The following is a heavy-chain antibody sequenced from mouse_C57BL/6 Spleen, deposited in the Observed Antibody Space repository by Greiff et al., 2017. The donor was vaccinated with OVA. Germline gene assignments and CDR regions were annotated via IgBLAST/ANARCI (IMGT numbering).Heavy chain of an antibody. CDR3: ARGHSSSFYRYFDV. V-gene: IGHV1-53*01. CDR2: INPSNGGT. D-gene: IGHD1-1*01. Sequence: QVQLQQPGTELVKPGASVKLSCKASGYTFTSYWMHWVKQRPGQGLEWIGNINPSNGGTNYNEKFKSKATLTVDTSSSTAYMQLSSLTSEDSAVXDCARGHSSSFYRYFDVWGKGTTVTVSS. CDR1: GYTFTSYW. J-gene: IGHJ1*03.